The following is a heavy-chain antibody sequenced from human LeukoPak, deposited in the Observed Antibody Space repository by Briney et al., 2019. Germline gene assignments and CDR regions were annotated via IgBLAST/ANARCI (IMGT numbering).Heavy chain of an antibody. J-gene: IGHJ2*01. Sequence: GGSLRLSCAASGFTFSGSWMHWVRQAPGKGLVWVSRINDDGSSTSYADSVKGRFTISRDNAKNSLYLQMNSLRDEDTAVYYCARGLLFSDWYFDLWGRGTLVTVSS. CDR3: ARGLLFSDWYFDL. V-gene: IGHV3-74*01. CDR2: INDDGSST. D-gene: IGHD2-21*01. CDR1: GFTFSGSW.